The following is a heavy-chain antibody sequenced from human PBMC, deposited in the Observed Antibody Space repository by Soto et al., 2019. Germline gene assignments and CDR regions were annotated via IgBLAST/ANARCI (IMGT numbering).Heavy chain of an antibody. V-gene: IGHV3-48*02. CDR2: ISSSSSTI. CDR1: GFTFSSYS. D-gene: IGHD4-17*01. J-gene: IGHJ5*02. Sequence: EVQLVESGGGLVQPGGSLRLSCAASGFTFSSYSMNWVRQAPGKGLEWVSYISSSSSTIYYADSVKGRFTISRDNAKNSLYLQMNSLRDEDTAVYYCARDPYGDYLVGWFDPWGQGTLVIVSS. CDR3: ARDPYGDYLVGWFDP.